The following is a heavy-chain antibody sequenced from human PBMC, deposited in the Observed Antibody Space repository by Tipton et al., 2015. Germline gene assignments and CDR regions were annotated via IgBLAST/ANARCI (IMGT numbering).Heavy chain of an antibody. Sequence: LRLSCTVSGGSISNYYWNWIRQPPGKGLEWIGYISYSGSPNYNPSLRSRVTISVDAPKNQFSLQLSSIPAADTAVYYCARGHYVSGWYSHYFDLWGRGSLVTVSS. J-gene: IGHJ2*01. CDR3: ARGHYVSGWYSHYFDL. CDR1: GGSISNYY. D-gene: IGHD6-19*01. CDR2: ISYSGSP. V-gene: IGHV4-59*12.